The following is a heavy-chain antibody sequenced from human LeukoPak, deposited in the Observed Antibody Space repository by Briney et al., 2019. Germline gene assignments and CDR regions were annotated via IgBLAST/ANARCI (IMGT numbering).Heavy chain of an antibody. D-gene: IGHD5-24*01. Sequence: ASVKVSCKASGYTFTGYYMHWVRQAPGQGLEWMGLINPNSGDTNYAQNFQGRVTMTRDTSISTAYMELSRLTSGDTAVYYCARRTTEMANDYWGQGTLVSVSS. CDR2: INPNSGDT. V-gene: IGHV1-2*02. CDR1: GYTFTGYY. CDR3: ARRTTEMANDY. J-gene: IGHJ4*02.